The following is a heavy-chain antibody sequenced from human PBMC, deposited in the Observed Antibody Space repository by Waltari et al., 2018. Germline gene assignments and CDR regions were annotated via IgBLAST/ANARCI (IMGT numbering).Heavy chain of an antibody. D-gene: IGHD4-4*01. CDR2: IYYSGST. CDR1: GGSISSYY. V-gene: IGHV4-59*08. Sequence: QVQLQESGPGLVKPSETLSLTCTVSGGSISSYYWSWIRQPPGKGLEWIGYIYYSGSTNYNPSLKSRVTISVDTSKNQFSLKLSSVTAADTAVYYCARHRNYSNYWWFDPWGQGTLVTVSS. CDR3: ARHRNYSNYWWFDP. J-gene: IGHJ5*02.